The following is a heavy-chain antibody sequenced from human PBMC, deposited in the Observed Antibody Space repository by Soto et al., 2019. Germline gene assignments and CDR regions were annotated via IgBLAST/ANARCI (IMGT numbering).Heavy chain of an antibody. D-gene: IGHD3-22*01. Sequence: GGSLRLSCAASGFTFSSSGMSWVRQAPGKGLEWVSLMTGSDGRTYYADSVKGRFTISRDNSKNTLCLQMNSLRAEDTAVYYCARVISSGYPPLQVFDYWGQGTLVTVSS. CDR1: GFTFSSSG. CDR3: ARVISSGYPPLQVFDY. V-gene: IGHV3-23*01. J-gene: IGHJ4*02. CDR2: MTGSDGRT.